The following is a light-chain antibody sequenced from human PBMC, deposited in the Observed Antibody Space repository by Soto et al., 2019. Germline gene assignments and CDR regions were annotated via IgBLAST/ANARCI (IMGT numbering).Light chain of an antibody. V-gene: IGKV1-5*03. CDR3: QQYYIYAT. CDR1: QTISNY. CDR2: RSS. J-gene: IGKJ1*01. Sequence: DIQMTKSRSTLSASVGDRVTITCRASQTISNYLTWYQQRPGKAPKLLIYRSSILQNGVPSRFSGSGSGTEFTLTISSLQPDDFATYYCQQYYIYATFGQGTRVEI.